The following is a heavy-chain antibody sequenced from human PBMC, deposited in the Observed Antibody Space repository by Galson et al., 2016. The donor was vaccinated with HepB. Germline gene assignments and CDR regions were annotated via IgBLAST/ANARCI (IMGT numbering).Heavy chain of an antibody. D-gene: IGHD1-1*01. CDR2: ISYSGKT. V-gene: IGHV4/OR15-8*01. Sequence: ETLSLTCYVSGDSIYSPNWWTWVRQPPGKGLEWHGEISYSGKTNYNPSLQRRLTISLDESKNQISLRLTSVSAADTAVYFCASRDDTGPYWGQGILVTVSS. CDR3: ASRDDTGPY. J-gene: IGHJ4*02. CDR1: GDSIYSPNW.